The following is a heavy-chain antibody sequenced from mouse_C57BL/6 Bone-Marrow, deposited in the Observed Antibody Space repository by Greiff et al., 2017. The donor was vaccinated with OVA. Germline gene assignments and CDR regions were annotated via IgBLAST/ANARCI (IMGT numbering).Heavy chain of an antibody. V-gene: IGHV1-69*01. CDR3: AREGIYDGYYGRLNFAY. D-gene: IGHD2-3*01. Sequence: QVQLQQPGAELVMPGASVKLSCKASGYTFTSYWMHWVKQRPGQGLEWIGELDPSDSYTNYNQKFKGKSTLTVDKSSSTAYMQLSSLTSEDSAVYYCAREGIYDGYYGRLNFAYWGQGTLVTVSA. J-gene: IGHJ3*01. CDR1: GYTFTSYW. CDR2: LDPSDSYT.